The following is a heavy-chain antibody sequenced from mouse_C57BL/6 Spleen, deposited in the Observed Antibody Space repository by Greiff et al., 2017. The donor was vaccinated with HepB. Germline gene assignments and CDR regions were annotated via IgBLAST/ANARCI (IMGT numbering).Heavy chain of an antibody. Sequence: VQLQQPGAELVRPGTSVKLSCKASGYTFTSYWMHWVKQRPGQGLEWIGVIDPSDSYTNYNQKFKGKATLTVDTSSSTAYMQLSSLTSEDSAVYYCARIPAQPHYWGQGTTLTVSS. J-gene: IGHJ2*01. V-gene: IGHV1-59*01. CDR2: IDPSDSYT. CDR3: ARIPAQPHY. D-gene: IGHD3-2*02. CDR1: GYTFTSYW.